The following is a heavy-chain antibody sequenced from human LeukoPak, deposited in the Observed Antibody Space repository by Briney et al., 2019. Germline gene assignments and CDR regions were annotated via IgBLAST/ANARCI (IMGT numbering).Heavy chain of an antibody. CDR1: GFTFSSYS. Sequence: GGSLRLSCAASGFTFSSYSMNWVRQAPGKGLEWVSSITSSSSYIYYADSVKGRFTISRDNAKNSLYLQMNSLRAEDTAVYYCASWVVGATYFDYWGQGTLVTVSS. V-gene: IGHV3-21*04. CDR2: ITSSSSYI. D-gene: IGHD1-26*01. CDR3: ASWVVGATYFDY. J-gene: IGHJ4*02.